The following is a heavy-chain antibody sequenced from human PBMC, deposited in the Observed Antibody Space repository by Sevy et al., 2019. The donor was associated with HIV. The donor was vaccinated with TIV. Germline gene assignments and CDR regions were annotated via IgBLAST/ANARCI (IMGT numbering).Heavy chain of an antibody. CDR2: LSFGCGEI. CDR1: GFTFSKYS. V-gene: IGHV3-23*01. CDR3: AREGCTKPHDC. D-gene: IGHD2-8*01. Sequence: GGSLRLSCAASGFTFSKYSMSWVRQPPGKGLEWVSTLSFGCGEINYADSVKGGFSISRDNSKSSVYLQMNNLRPEDTAVYYCAREGCTKPHDCWGQGTLVTVSS. J-gene: IGHJ4*02.